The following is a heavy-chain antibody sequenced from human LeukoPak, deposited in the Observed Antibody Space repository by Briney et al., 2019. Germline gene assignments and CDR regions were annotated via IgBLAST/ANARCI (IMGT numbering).Heavy chain of an antibody. V-gene: IGHV1-69-2*01. CDR3: AFTAAGGDFDY. CDR1: GYTFTDYD. D-gene: IGHD6-13*01. CDR2: VDTEDGER. J-gene: IGHJ4*02. Sequence: SCKGSGYTFTDYDMHWVRQAQGKGKEWMGLVDTEDGERIYEEKFQGRGTITADTYTEKEYMELRSLRSEDTAVYYCAFTAAGGDFDYWGQGTLVTVSS.